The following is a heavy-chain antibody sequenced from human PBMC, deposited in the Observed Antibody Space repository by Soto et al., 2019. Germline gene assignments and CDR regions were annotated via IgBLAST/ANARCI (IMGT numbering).Heavy chain of an antibody. CDR3: ARVPRTIFGVDDAFDI. CDR2: IWYDGSNK. Sequence: QVQLVESGGGVVQPGRSLRLSCAASGFTFSSYGMHWVRQAPGKGLEWVAVIWYDGSNKYYADSVKGRFTISRDNSKNTLYLQMNCLRAEDTAVYYCARVPRTIFGVDDAFDIWGQGTMVTVSS. CDR1: GFTFSSYG. J-gene: IGHJ3*02. V-gene: IGHV3-33*01. D-gene: IGHD3-3*01.